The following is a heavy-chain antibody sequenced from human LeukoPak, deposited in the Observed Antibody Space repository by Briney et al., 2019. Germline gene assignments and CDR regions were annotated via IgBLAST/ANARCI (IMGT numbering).Heavy chain of an antibody. D-gene: IGHD3-3*01. CDR2: IKHSGST. CDR3: AGGRSGYYNDY. CDR1: RGSFSGYY. Sequence: PSETLSLTCAVYRGSFSGYYWSWIRQPPGKGLEWIGEIKHSGSTNYNPSLKSRVTISLDTSKNQISLALSSVTAADTAVYYCAGGRSGYYNDYWGQGTLVTVSS. V-gene: IGHV4-34*01. J-gene: IGHJ4*02.